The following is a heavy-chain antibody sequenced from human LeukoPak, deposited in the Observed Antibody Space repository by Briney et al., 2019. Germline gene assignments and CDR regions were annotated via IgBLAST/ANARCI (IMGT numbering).Heavy chain of an antibody. CDR1: GFTFSSSA. J-gene: IGHJ3*02. V-gene: IGHV3-7*05. D-gene: IGHD3-10*01. Sequence: GGSLRLSCAASGFTFSSSAMSWVRHAPGKGLEWVANIKPDGSQKYFVDSVRGRFTISRDNAKNSVYLQMTCLRAEDTALYYCVRDGMGGIKAFDMWGQGTVVTVSS. CDR2: IKPDGSQK. CDR3: VRDGMGGIKAFDM.